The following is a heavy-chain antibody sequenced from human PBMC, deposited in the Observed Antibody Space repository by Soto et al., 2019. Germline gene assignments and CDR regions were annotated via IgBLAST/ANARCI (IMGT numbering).Heavy chain of an antibody. CDR1: WGSVSSGSYY. CDR2: IYYSVIP. Sequence: SETLSLTCTVSWGSVSSGSYYWSWIRQPPGKGLDLIGYIYYSVIPNYNPSLKSRVTISVDTSKNQFSLKLSSVTAADTAVYYCARVHMSCSGAANYNWFEPGGQGTLVNVSS. D-gene: IGHD6-19*01. CDR3: ARVHMSCSGAANYNWFEP. V-gene: IGHV4-61*01. J-gene: IGHJ5*02.